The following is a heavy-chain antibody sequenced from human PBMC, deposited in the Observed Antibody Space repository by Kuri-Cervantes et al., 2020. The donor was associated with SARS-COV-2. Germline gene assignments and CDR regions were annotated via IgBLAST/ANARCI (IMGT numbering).Heavy chain of an antibody. Sequence: SETRSPTCAVYGGSLSGYYWSWIRQPPEKGLEWIGEINHSGSTNYNPSLKSRVTISVDTSKNQFSLRLRSVTAADTAVYYCARQGVPGALGCFDPWGQGTLVTVSS. CDR1: GGSLSGYY. CDR3: ARQGVPGALGCFDP. CDR2: INHSGST. D-gene: IGHD2-2*01. J-gene: IGHJ5*02. V-gene: IGHV4-34*01.